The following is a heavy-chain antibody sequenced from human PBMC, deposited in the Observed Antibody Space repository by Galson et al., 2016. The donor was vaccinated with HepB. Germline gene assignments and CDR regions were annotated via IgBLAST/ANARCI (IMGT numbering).Heavy chain of an antibody. CDR1: GFLFRGYG. Sequence: SLRLSCAGSGFLFRGYGVHWVRQAPGKGLEWVAANSMARRRQFYSDSVRGRFTISRDNSNNMLFLQMDSLRPDDTAVYYCAKRHEFCPPVGCSVDYWGQGTLVSVSS. V-gene: IGHV3-30*18. J-gene: IGHJ4*02. CDR3: AKRHEFCPPVGCSVDY. D-gene: IGHD3-10*02. CDR2: NSMARRRQ.